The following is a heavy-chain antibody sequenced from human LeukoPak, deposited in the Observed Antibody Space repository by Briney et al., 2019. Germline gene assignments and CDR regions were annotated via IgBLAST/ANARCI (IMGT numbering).Heavy chain of an antibody. D-gene: IGHD3-3*01. CDR2: INPSGGST. CDR3: ARERLRFLEWLFNTRNWFDP. CDR1: GYTFTSYY. V-gene: IGHV1-46*01. J-gene: IGHJ5*02. Sequence: ASVKVSCKASGYTFTSYYMHWVRQAPGQGLEWMGIINPSGGSTRYAQKFQGRVTMTRDTSTSTVYMELSSLRSEDTAVYYCARERLRFLEWLFNTRNWFDPWGQGTLVTVSS.